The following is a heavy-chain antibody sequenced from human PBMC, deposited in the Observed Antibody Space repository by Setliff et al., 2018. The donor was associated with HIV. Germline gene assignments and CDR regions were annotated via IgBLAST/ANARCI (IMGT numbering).Heavy chain of an antibody. CDR1: GFTFSSYG. CDR2: PRFDGSNK. V-gene: IGHV3-33*08. CDR3: TREVCSDGCPNDAFDI. Sequence: SLRLSCAASGFTFSSYGMHWVRQAPGKGLEWVAFPRFDGSNKYYADSVKGRFTISRDNSKNTLYLQMNSLTAEDTALYYCTREVCSDGCPNDAFDIWGRGTMVTVSS. J-gene: IGHJ3*02. D-gene: IGHD2-15*01.